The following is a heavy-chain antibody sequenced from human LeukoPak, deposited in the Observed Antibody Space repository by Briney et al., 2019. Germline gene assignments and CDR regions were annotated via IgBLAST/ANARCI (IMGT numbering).Heavy chain of an antibody. CDR1: GDSISTGGYY. CDR3: ARVIVVVPIGVYHYYAMDV. D-gene: IGHD2-2*01. Sequence: SQTLSLTCTVPGDSISTGGYYWAWIRQHRERGLEWIGYIYYSGSTHYNPSLQSRVTISVDTSKNQFSLNLNSVIAADTAVYYCARVIVVVPIGVYHYYAMDVWGQGTTVTVSS. CDR2: IYYSGST. V-gene: IGHV4-31*03. J-gene: IGHJ6*02.